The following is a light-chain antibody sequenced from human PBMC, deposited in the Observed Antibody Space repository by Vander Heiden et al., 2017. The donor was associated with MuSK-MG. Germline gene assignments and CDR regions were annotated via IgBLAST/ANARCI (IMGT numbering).Light chain of an antibody. CDR2: GGT. CDR1: STDIGEGND. CDR3: KSYENTLSGGV. J-gene: IGLJ3*02. Sequence: QPVLTQPPPVSRAPGQRVTISCTGSSTDIGEGNDVPWYQHLPGTAPRLLIYGGTNRPSGIPDRFSGSRSSTTASLAITGLQAEDEADYYCKSYENTLSGGVFGGGTKLTVL. V-gene: IGLV1-40*01.